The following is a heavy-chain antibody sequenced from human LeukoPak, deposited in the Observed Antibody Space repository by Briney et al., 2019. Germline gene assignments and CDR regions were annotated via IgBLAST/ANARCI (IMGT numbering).Heavy chain of an antibody. CDR2: ISAYNGNT. D-gene: IGHD4-17*01. CDR3: AREGGYGDPPGY. J-gene: IGHJ4*02. CDR1: GYTFTSYG. Sequence: ASVKVSCKASGYTFTSYGISWVRQAPGQGLEWMGWISAYNGNTNYAQKLQGRVTMTTDTSTTTAYMEPRSLRFDDTAVYYCAREGGYGDPPGYWGQGTLVTVSS. V-gene: IGHV1-18*01.